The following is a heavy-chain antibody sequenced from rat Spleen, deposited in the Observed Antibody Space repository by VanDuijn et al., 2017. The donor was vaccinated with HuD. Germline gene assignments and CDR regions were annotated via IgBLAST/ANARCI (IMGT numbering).Heavy chain of an antibody. CDR3: VRANRESYAHFDY. D-gene: IGHD1-12*01. CDR1: GFSLTSYN. V-gene: IGHV2-63*01. J-gene: IGHJ2*01. Sequence: QVQLKESGPGLVQPSQTLSLTCTVSGFSLTSYNVHWVRQPPGKGLEWMGRMRYNGDTSYNSALKSRLSISRDTSKSQVFLKMDSLQTEDTATYYCVRANRESYAHFDYWGQGVMVTVSS. CDR2: MRYNGDT.